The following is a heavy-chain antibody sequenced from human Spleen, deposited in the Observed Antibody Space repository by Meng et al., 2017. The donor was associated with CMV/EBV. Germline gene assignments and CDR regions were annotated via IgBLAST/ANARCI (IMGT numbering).Heavy chain of an antibody. CDR2: INQDGSEK. CDR1: GFTFSRHW. J-gene: IGHJ4*02. V-gene: IGHV3-7*01. D-gene: IGHD5-18*01. CDR3: ARDGLYNYGSFDY. Sequence: GGSLRLSCAASGFTFSRHWMSWVRQAPGKGLEWVANINQDGSEKHYVSSVKGRFTISRDTAKNSVYLQMNSLRAEDTAFYFCARDGLYNYGSFDYWGQGALVTVSS.